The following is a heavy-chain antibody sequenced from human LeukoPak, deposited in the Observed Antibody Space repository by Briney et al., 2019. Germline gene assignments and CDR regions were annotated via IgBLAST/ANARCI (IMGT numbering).Heavy chain of an antibody. V-gene: IGHV3-21*01. D-gene: IGHD6-6*01. CDR2: ISSSSSYI. Sequence: GGSLRLSCAASRFTFSSYSMNWVRQAPGKGLEWVSSISSSSSYIYYADSVKGRFTISRDNAKNSLYLQMNSLRAEDTAVYYCARDGRSSPVGYWGQGTLVTVSS. J-gene: IGHJ4*02. CDR3: ARDGRSSPVGY. CDR1: RFTFSSYS.